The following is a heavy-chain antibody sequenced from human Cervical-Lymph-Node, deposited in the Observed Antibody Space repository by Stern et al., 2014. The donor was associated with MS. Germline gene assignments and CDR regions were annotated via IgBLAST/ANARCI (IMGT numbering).Heavy chain of an antibody. V-gene: IGHV2-26*01. J-gene: IGHJ6*02. CDR3: ARKVDASMNPSVVHGLDV. CDR1: GFSLSNPRMG. CDR2: IFLNDEK. D-gene: IGHD5-18*01. Sequence: ESGPVLVKPTETLTLTCSVSGFSLSNPRMGVSWIRQSPGRALEWLAHIFLNDEKSYITSLKTRLTISKDTSRSQVVLTLTNVDPVDTGTYYCARKVDASMNPSVVHGLDVWGRGITVTVSS.